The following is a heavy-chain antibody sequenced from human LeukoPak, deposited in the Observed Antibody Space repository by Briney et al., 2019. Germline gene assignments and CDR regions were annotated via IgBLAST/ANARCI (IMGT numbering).Heavy chain of an antibody. V-gene: IGHV3-7*01. D-gene: IGHD3-10*01. Sequence: GGSLRLSCAASGFTFSSYWMSWVRQAPGKGLEWVANIKQDGSEKYYVDSVKGRFTISRDNAKNSLYLQMNSLRAEDTAVYYCARAIDYYGSASYYYYFDYWGQGTLVTVSS. CDR1: GFTFSSYW. CDR2: IKQDGSEK. CDR3: ARAIDYYGSASYYYYFDY. J-gene: IGHJ4*02.